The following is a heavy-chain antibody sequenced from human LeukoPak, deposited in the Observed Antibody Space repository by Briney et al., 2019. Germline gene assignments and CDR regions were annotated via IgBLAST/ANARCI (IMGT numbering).Heavy chain of an antibody. J-gene: IGHJ4*02. CDR1: GFTFSSYA. D-gene: IGHD2-15*01. Sequence: GGSLRLSCAASGFTFSSYAMHWVRQAPGKGLEWVAVISYDGSNKYYADSGKGRFTISRDNSKNTLYLQMNSLRAEDTAVYYCARAGLVVVAATVTYYFDYWGQGTLVTVSS. CDR2: ISYDGSNK. V-gene: IGHV3-30*01. CDR3: ARAGLVVVAATVTYYFDY.